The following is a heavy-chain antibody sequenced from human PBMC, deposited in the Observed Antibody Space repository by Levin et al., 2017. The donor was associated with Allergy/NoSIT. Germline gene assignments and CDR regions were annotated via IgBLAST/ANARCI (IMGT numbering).Heavy chain of an antibody. D-gene: IGHD4-11*01. CDR3: AREDYTSRGAGNAFDI. V-gene: IGHV4-30-2*01. Sequence: SETLSLTCAVSGGSISSGGYSWSWIRQPPGKGLEWIGYIYHSGSTYYNPSLKSRVTISVDRSKNQFSLKLSSVTAADTAVYYCAREDYTSRGAGNAFDIWGQGTMVTVSS. CDR2: IYHSGST. CDR1: GGSISSGGYS. J-gene: IGHJ3*02.